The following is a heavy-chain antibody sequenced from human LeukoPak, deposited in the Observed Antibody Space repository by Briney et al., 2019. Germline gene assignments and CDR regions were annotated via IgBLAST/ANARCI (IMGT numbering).Heavy chain of an antibody. V-gene: IGHV1-8*01. CDR1: GYTFTSYD. CDR2: MNPNSGNT. D-gene: IGHD3-10*01. CDR3: ASSLWFGEQTYYYYGMDV. Sequence: ASVKVSCKASGYTFTSYDINWVRQATGQGLEWMGWMNPNSGNTGYAQKFQGRVTMTRNTSISTAYMELSSLRSEDTAVYYCASSLWFGEQTYYYYGMDVWGQGTTVTVSS. J-gene: IGHJ6*02.